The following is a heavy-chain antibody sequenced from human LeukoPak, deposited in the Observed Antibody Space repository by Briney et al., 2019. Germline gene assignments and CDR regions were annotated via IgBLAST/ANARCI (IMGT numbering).Heavy chain of an antibody. CDR2: INHSGST. CDR3: ARGRHSRVYCSGGSCYSDWFDP. CDR1: GGSFSGYY. J-gene: IGHJ5*02. V-gene: IGHV4-34*01. D-gene: IGHD2-15*01. Sequence: PSETLSLTCAVYGGSFSGYYWSWIRQPPGKGLEWIGEINHSGSTNYNPSLKSRVTISVDTSKNQFSLKLSSVTAADTAVYYCARGRHSRVYCSGGSCYSDWFDPWGQGTLVTVSS.